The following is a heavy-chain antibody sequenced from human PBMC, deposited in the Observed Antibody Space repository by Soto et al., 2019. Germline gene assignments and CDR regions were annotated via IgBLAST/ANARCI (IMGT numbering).Heavy chain of an antibody. CDR1: GYTLNTYY. CDR2: IHPSGGGS. V-gene: IGHV1-46*02. CDR3: ARVGHIAVVTDSFDY. D-gene: IGHD2-21*02. Sequence: QVQLVQSGAEVKKPGASVKVSCKPSGYTLNTYYLHWVRQAPGQVVEWMGIIHPSGGGSTYAQKFLGRGTMTRDTSTSTVFMELSSLRSADTAVYYCARVGHIAVVTDSFDYWGQGTLVTVSS. J-gene: IGHJ4*02.